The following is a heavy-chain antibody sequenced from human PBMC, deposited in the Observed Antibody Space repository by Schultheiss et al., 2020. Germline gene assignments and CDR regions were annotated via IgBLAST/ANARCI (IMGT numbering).Heavy chain of an antibody. V-gene: IGHV1-2*04. CDR3: ARYSSGWGIDY. CDR2: INPNSGVT. CDR1: GYTFTGYY. Sequence: ASVKVSCKASGYTFTGYYMHWVRQAPGQGLEWMGWINPNSGVTNYAQKFQGWVTMTRDTSISTAYMELSRLRSDDTAVYYCARYSSGWGIDYWGQGTLVTVSS. D-gene: IGHD6-19*01. J-gene: IGHJ4*02.